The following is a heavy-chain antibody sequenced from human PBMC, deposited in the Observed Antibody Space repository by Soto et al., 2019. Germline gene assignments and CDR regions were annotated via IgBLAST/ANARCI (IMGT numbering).Heavy chain of an antibody. CDR2: INPNSGGT. CDR3: ARAGVAAAGNTLGWFDS. D-gene: IGHD6-13*01. CDR1: GYTFTGYY. V-gene: IGHV1-2*04. Sequence: ASVKVSCKASGYTFTGYYMHWVRQAPGQGLEWMGWINPNSGGTNYAQKFQGWVTMTRDTSISTAYMELSRLRSDDTAVYYCARAGVAAAGNTLGWFDSWGQGTLVTVSS. J-gene: IGHJ5*01.